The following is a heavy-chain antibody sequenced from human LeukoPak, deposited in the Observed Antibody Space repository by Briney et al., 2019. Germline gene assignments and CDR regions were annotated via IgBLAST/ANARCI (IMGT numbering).Heavy chain of an antibody. J-gene: IGHJ4*02. CDR1: GGSFSGYY. D-gene: IGHD4-17*01. CDR2: INHSGST. V-gene: IGHV4-34*01. CDR3: ARGGRTTVDFDY. Sequence: KASETLSLTCAVYGGSFSGYYWSWIRQPPGKGLEWIGEINHSGSTNYNPSLKRRVTISVDTSKNQFSLKLSSVTAADTAVYYCARGGRTTVDFDYWGQGTLVTVSS.